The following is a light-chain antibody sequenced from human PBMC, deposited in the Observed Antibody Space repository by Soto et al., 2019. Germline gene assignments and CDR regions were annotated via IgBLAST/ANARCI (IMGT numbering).Light chain of an antibody. J-gene: IGLJ3*02. CDR2: DTG. V-gene: IGLV7-46*01. CDR1: TGAVTTTHY. Sequence: QAVVTRQPSLTVSPGGTVTLTCGSSTGAVTTTHYPFWFQQRPGQAPRTLIWDTGNKHSWTPARFSGSLLGGKAALTLSGTQPEDEADYYCLLSDRGARVFGGGTKLTVL. CDR3: LLSDRGARV.